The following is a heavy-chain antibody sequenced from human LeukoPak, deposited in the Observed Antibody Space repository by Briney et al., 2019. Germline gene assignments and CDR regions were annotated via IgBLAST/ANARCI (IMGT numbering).Heavy chain of an antibody. D-gene: IGHD1-26*01. CDR3: ARESVYSGRYYAFDI. Sequence: SETLSLTCTVSGGSISTYYWTWIRQPPGKGLEWIGYIYHSGSTNYNPSLKGRVTISVDTSKNQFSLKLNSVTAADTAVYYCARESVYSGRYYAFDIWGQGTMVTVSS. CDR1: GGSISTYY. J-gene: IGHJ3*02. CDR2: IYHSGST. V-gene: IGHV4-59*01.